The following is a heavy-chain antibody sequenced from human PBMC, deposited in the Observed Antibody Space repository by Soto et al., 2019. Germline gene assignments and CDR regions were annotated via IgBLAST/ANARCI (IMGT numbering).Heavy chain of an antibody. CDR1: GGSFSGYY. J-gene: IGHJ4*02. CDR3: ARGGVVVPAATYPGIAAAGIYYFDY. V-gene: IGHV4-34*01. D-gene: IGHD2-2*01. CDR2: INHSGST. Sequence: SETLSLTCAVYGGSFSGYYWSWIRQPPGKGLEWIGEINHSGSTNYNPSLKSRVTISVDTSKNQFSLKLSSVTAADTAVYYCARGGVVVPAATYPGIAAAGIYYFDYWGQGTLVTVSS.